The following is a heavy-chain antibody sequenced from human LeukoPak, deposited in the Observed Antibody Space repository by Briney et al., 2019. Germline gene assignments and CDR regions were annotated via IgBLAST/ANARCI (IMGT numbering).Heavy chain of an antibody. J-gene: IGHJ4*02. CDR2: IYYGGGT. V-gene: IGHV4-39*07. D-gene: IGHD6-6*01. CDR3: ARGLHSSSYPDY. CDR1: GDSISSKSYY. Sequence: SETLSLTCSVSGDSISSKSYYWGWIRQPPVKGLEWIATIYYGGGTYYNPSLKSRVTISLDASKNQFSLKLSSVTAADTAVYYCARGLHSSSYPDYWGQGTLVTVSS.